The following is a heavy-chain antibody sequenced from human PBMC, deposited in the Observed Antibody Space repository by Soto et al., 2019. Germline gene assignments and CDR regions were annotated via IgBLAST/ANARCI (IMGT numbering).Heavy chain of an antibody. CDR1: GGSISSCDYY. D-gene: IGHD5-12*01. CDR2: IYYSGST. J-gene: IGHJ6*02. CDR3: ARTRSGYDLEGNYGMDV. V-gene: IGHV4-30-4*01. Sequence: PSETLSLTCAVSGGSISSCDYYWIWIRQPPWKGLEWIVYIYYSGSTYYNPSLKSRVTISVDTSKNQFSLKLSSVTAADTAVYYCARTRSGYDLEGNYGMDVWGQGTTVTVSS.